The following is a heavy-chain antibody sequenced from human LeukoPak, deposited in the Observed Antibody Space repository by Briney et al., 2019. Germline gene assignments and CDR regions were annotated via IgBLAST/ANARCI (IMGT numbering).Heavy chain of an antibody. V-gene: IGHV3-30*03. D-gene: IGHD3-3*02. CDR2: ISYDGSDK. CDR3: ARHLWGSFVT. CDR1: GFSFSGYG. Sequence: GGSLRLSCAASGFSFSGYGMHWVRQAPGKGLEWVAVISYDGSDKKYGDSVKGRFTISRDNSKNTLYLQMNSLRAEDTAVYYCARHLWGSFVTWGQGTLVTVSS. J-gene: IGHJ5*02.